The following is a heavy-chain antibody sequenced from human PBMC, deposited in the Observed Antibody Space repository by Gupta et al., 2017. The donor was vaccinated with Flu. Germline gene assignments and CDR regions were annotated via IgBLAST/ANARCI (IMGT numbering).Heavy chain of an antibody. J-gene: IGHJ4*02. Sequence: RLTISRDNAKNSLYLQMNSLRGEDTAVYYCARGGDSSSAWDYWGQGTMVTVSS. D-gene: IGHD6-6*01. CDR3: ARGGDSSSAWDY. V-gene: IGHV3-11*06.